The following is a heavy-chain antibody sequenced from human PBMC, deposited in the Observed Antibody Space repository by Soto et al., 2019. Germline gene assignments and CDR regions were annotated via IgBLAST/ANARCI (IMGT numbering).Heavy chain of an antibody. CDR1: GYTFTSYG. CDR2: ISAYNGNT. CDR3: ARDRGYCISTSCYAASMDV. V-gene: IGHV1-18*01. J-gene: IGHJ6*02. D-gene: IGHD2-2*01. Sequence: QVQLVQSGAEVKKPGASVKVSCKASGYTFTSYGISWVRQAPGQGLEWMGWISAYNGNTNYAQKLQGRVTMTTDTSTSTANMELRSLRSDDTAVYYCARDRGYCISTSCYAASMDVWGQGTTVTVSS.